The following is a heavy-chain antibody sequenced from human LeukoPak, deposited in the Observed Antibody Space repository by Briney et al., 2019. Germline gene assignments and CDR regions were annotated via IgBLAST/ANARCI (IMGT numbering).Heavy chain of an antibody. Sequence: PGGSLRLSCAASVFTVSSNYMSWVRQAPGKGLEWVSVIYSGGSTYYADSVKGRFTISRDNSKNTLYLQMNSLRAEDTAVYYCARDGDSGSQDAFDIWGQGTMVTVSS. D-gene: IGHD1-26*01. CDR2: IYSGGST. J-gene: IGHJ3*02. CDR1: VFTVSSNY. V-gene: IGHV3-66*02. CDR3: ARDGDSGSQDAFDI.